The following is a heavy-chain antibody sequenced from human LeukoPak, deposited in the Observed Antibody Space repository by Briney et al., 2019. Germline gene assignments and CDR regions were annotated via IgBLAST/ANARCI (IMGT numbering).Heavy chain of an antibody. V-gene: IGHV4-34*01. Sequence: PSETLSLTCAVYGGSFSDYYWSWIRQPPGKGLEWIGEINYGGSTNYNPSLKSRVTISVDTSKKQFSLKLHSVTAADTAVYFCAAYYDFSSGYNNWFDPWGQGTLVTVSS. J-gene: IGHJ5*02. CDR1: GGSFSDYY. D-gene: IGHD3-3*01. CDR3: AAYYDFSSGYNNWFDP. CDR2: INYGGST.